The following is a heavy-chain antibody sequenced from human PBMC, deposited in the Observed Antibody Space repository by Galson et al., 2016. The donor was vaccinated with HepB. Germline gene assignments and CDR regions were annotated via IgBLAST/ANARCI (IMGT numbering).Heavy chain of an antibody. D-gene: IGHD5-18*01. CDR1: TFSSYT. CDR2: ISYGGRDE. Sequence: TFSSYTMHWVRQAPGKGLEWVAVISYGGRDEYYADSVKGRSTISRDNSKNTLYLQMDSLRAEDTAVYYCAKRPYSYGWHYGMDVWGQGTTVTVSS. V-gene: IGHV3-30-3*02. J-gene: IGHJ6*02. CDR3: AKRPYSYGWHYGMDV.